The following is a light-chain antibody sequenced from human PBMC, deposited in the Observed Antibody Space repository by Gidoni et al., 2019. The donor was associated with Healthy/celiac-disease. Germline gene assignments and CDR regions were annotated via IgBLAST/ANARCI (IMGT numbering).Light chain of an antibody. V-gene: IGKV3-20*01. CDR1: QTVSANF. J-gene: IGKJ4*01. CDR2: EAS. CDR3: QQYGAPPLT. Sequence: VLTQFPGTLSVSPGERATLICRATQTVSANFLSRYQQKPVQPPTLLFYEASRRATGVPYRFSGSGAGTDFSLTINMLQTEVSALYYCQQYGAPPLTFGGXTRVEI.